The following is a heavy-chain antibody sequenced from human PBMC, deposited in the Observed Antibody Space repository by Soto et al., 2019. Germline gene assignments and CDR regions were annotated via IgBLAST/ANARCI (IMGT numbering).Heavy chain of an antibody. CDR2: ASFDQTYK. J-gene: IGHJ4*02. V-gene: IGHV3-30-3*01. Sequence: QVQLVESGGGVVQPGRSLRLSCTASGFTFSSCIMHWVRQAPGKGLEWVALASFDQTYKSYTDSVKGRFNISRDDSRNKMYLLRTSQTPEDTAIYDCAREMRPSHIDYWGQGTLVTVSS. CDR3: AREMRPSHIDY. CDR1: GFTFSSCI.